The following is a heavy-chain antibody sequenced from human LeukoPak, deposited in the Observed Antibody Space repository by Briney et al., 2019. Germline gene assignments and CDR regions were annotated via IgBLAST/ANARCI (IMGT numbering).Heavy chain of an antibody. CDR2: ISFRGGST. V-gene: IGHV3-23*01. CDR1: GFTFSSYA. CDR3: ARGEYSGYDQHYFDY. J-gene: IGHJ4*02. Sequence: GGSLRLSCAASGFTFSSYAINWVRQAPGKGLEWVSGISFRGGSTFYADSVKGRFTISRDNSKNTLYLQMNSLRAEDTAIYYCARGEYSGYDQHYFDYWGQGTLVTVSS. D-gene: IGHD5-12*01.